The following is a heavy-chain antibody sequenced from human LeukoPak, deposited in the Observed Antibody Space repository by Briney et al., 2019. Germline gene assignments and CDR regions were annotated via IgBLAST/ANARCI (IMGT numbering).Heavy chain of an antibody. J-gene: IGHJ4*02. CDR3: AKSSRTEWLRLLSYFDY. CDR2: ISGSGGST. V-gene: IGHV3-23*01. Sequence: GGSLRLSCAASGFTFSSYAMSWVRQSPGKGLEWVSAISGSGGSTYYADSVKGRFTISRDNSKNTLYLQINSLRAEDTAVYYCAKSSRTEWLRLLSYFDYWGQGTLVTVSS. CDR1: GFTFSSYA. D-gene: IGHD5-12*01.